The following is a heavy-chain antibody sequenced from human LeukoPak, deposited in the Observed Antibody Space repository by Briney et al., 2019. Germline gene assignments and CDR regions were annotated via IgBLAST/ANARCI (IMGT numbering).Heavy chain of an antibody. Sequence: ASVKVSCKASGYTFTGYYMHWVRQAPGQGLEWMGWINPNSGGTNYAQKLQGRVTMTRDTSISTAYMELSRLRSDDTAVYYCARAMKQQRANDAFDIWGQGTMVTVSS. J-gene: IGHJ3*02. D-gene: IGHD6-13*01. V-gene: IGHV1-2*02. CDR2: INPNSGGT. CDR1: GYTFTGYY. CDR3: ARAMKQQRANDAFDI.